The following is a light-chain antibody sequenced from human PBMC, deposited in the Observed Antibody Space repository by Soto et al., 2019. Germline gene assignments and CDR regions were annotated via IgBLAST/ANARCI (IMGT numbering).Light chain of an antibody. CDR2: GAS. J-gene: IGKJ1*01. Sequence: EIVLTQSPGTLSLSPGERATLSCRASQSVSSSYLAWYQQKPGQAPRLLIYGASSRATGIPDRFSGSGSGTDFTLTISRLEPEDFAVYYCQQYGSSSWKFGQGTKVDVK. CDR3: QQYGSSSWK. CDR1: QSVSSSY. V-gene: IGKV3-20*01.